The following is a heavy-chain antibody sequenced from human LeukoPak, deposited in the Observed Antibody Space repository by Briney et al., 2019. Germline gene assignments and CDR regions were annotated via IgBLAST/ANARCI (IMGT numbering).Heavy chain of an antibody. CDR2: IYYSGST. CDR1: GGSISSGGYY. Sequence: SETLSLTCTVSGGSISSGGYYWSWTRQHPGKGLEWIGYIYYSGSTYYNPSLKSRVTISVDTSKNQFSLKLSSVTAADTAVYYCARDAGNTIFGLDYWGQGTLVTVSS. CDR3: ARDAGNTIFGLDY. J-gene: IGHJ4*02. D-gene: IGHD3-3*01. V-gene: IGHV4-31*03.